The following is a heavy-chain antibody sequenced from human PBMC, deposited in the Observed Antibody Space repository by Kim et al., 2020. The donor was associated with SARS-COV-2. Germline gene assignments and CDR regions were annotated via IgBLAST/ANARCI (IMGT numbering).Heavy chain of an antibody. CDR1: GFTFSNAW. Sequence: GGSLRLSCAASGFTFSNAWMSWVRQAPGKGMEWVGRIKSKTDGGTTDYAAPVKGRFTISRDDSKNTLYLQMNSLKTEDTAMYYCTTLLRYFDWLAVKYYYYGMDVWGQGTTVTVPS. V-gene: IGHV3-15*01. CDR2: IKSKTDGGTT. J-gene: IGHJ6*02. CDR3: TTLLRYFDWLAVKYYYYGMDV. D-gene: IGHD3-9*01.